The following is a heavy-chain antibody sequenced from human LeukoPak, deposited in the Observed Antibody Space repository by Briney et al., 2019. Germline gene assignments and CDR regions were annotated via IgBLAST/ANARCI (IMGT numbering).Heavy chain of an antibody. CDR1: GGSFSGYY. CDR3: ARLGAYGDYVRRYYYYYMDV. CDR2: INHSGST. J-gene: IGHJ6*03. D-gene: IGHD4-17*01. V-gene: IGHV4-34*01. Sequence: PSETLSLTCAVYGGSFSGYYWSWIRQPPGKGLEWIGEINHSGSTNYNPSLKSRVTISVDTSKNQFSLKLSSVTAADTAVYYCARLGAYGDYVRRYYYYYMDVWGKGTTVTISS.